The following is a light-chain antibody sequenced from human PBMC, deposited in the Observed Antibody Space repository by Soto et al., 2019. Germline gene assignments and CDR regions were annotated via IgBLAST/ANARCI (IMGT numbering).Light chain of an antibody. J-gene: IGKJ1*01. CDR2: KAS. CDR1: QTISSW. CDR3: QHYNSYSEA. Sequence: DIQMTQSPSTLSGSVGDRVTITCRASQTISSWLAWYQQKLGKAPKLLIYKASTLKSGVPSRFSGSGSGTEFTLTISSLKPDDFATYYCQHYNSYSEAFGQGTKVDI. V-gene: IGKV1-5*03.